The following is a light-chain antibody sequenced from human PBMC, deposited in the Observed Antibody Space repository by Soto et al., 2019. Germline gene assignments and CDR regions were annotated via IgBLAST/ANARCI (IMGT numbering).Light chain of an antibody. Sequence: DIQMTQSPSSLSASIGDRITITCRASQSISTYLNWYQQKPGKAPRLLIYGASTLQNGVPSRFXVSGSATDYTLTISSLQPEDFATYYCQQSFITPPLTVGGGTKVEMK. CDR2: GAS. J-gene: IGKJ4*01. CDR3: QQSFITPPLT. CDR1: QSISTY. V-gene: IGKV1-39*01.